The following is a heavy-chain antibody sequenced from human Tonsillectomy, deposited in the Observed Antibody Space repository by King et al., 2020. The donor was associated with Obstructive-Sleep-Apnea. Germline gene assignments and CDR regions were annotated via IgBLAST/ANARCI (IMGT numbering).Heavy chain of an antibody. CDR3: AGGVRGVTSYDY. CDR1: GGSISSGGYY. D-gene: IGHD3-10*01. CDR2: IYYSGNT. V-gene: IGHV4-31*03. J-gene: IGHJ4*02. Sequence: QLQESGPGLVKPSQTLSLTCTVSGGSISSGGYYWSWIRQHPGKGLEGIGYIYYSGNTDYNPSLKSRVTILVDTSKNQLSLKLTSVTAADTAVYYCAGGVRGVTSYDYWGQGTLVTVSS.